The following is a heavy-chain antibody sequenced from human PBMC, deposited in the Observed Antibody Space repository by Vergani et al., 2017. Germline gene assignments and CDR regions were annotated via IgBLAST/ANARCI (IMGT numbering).Heavy chain of an antibody. Sequence: EVQLVESGGGLVKPGGSLRLSCAASGFTFSSYSMNWVRQAPGKGLEWVSSISSSSSYIYYADSVKGRFTISRDNAKNSLYLQMNSLRAEDTAVYYCARWVRGVKYYFDYWGQGTLVTVSS. CDR3: ARWVRGVKYYFDY. CDR2: ISSSSSYI. CDR1: GFTFSSYS. V-gene: IGHV3-21*01. D-gene: IGHD3-10*01. J-gene: IGHJ4*02.